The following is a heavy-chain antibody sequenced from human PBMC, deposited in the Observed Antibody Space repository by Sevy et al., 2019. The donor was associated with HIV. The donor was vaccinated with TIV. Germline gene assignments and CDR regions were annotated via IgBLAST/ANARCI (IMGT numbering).Heavy chain of an antibody. V-gene: IGHV3-23*01. D-gene: IGHD6-13*01. J-gene: IGHJ4*02. CDR2: ISGSGGST. Sequence: GGSLRLSCAASGFTFSSYAMSWVRQAPGKGLEWVSAISGSGGSTYYADSVKGRFTISRDNSKNTLYLQMNSLRAEDTAVYYCADLIAGAGRIENYFDYWGQGTLVTVSS. CDR3: ADLIAGAGRIENYFDY. CDR1: GFTFSSYA.